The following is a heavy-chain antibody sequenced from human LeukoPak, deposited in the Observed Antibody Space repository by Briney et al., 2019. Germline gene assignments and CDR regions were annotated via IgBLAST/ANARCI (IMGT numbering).Heavy chain of an antibody. CDR3: AREASVRFLEWLLPNWFDP. J-gene: IGHJ5*02. V-gene: IGHV3-7*01. D-gene: IGHD3-3*01. CDR2: IKQDGNEK. CDR1: GFTFSSYW. Sequence: GGSLRLSCAASGFTFSSYWMSWVRQAPGKELEWVANIKQDGNEKYYVDSVKGRFTISRDNAKNSLYLQMNSLRAEDTAVYYCAREASVRFLEWLLPNWFDPWGQGTLVTVSS.